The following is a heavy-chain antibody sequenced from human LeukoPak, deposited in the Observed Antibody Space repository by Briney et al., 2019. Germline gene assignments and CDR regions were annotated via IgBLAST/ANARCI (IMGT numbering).Heavy chain of an antibody. Sequence: GGSLRLSCAASGFTFSSYSMNWVRQAPGKGLEWVAVISYDGSNKYYADSVKGRFTISRDNSKNTLYLQMNSLRAEDTAVYYCARDSCSGGSCYSSFDYWGQGTLVTVSS. CDR1: GFTFSSYS. CDR3: ARDSCSGGSCYSSFDY. J-gene: IGHJ4*02. D-gene: IGHD2-15*01. V-gene: IGHV3-30*03. CDR2: ISYDGSNK.